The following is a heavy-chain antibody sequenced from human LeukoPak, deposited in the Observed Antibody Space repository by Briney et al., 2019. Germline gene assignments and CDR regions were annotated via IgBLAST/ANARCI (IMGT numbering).Heavy chain of an antibody. J-gene: IGHJ4*02. CDR1: EYSFTSYW. D-gene: IGHD5-18*01. Sequence: GKSLKISCKGSEYSFTSYWIGWMRHMPGKGLEWMEIIYPGDSDTRYSPSFQSQVTISADKSISPPYLQWRSLKAADTGMYYCARHEGYSYGHYFDYWGQGTLVTVSS. V-gene: IGHV5-51*01. CDR2: IYPGDSDT. CDR3: ARHEGYSYGHYFDY.